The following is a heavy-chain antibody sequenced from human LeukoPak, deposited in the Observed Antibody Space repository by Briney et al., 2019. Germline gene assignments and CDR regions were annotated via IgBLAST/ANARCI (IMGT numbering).Heavy chain of an antibody. J-gene: IGHJ4*02. CDR1: GYTFTDHY. D-gene: IGHD2-8*01. Sequence: ASVKVSCKASGYTFTDHYIHWVRQAPGQGLEWMGWINPNSGGTKYARKFQGLVTMTRDTSIRTAYMELSRLISDDTAVYYCARVAYCTKGVCVNFEYWGQGTLVTVSS. V-gene: IGHV1-2*04. CDR3: ARVAYCTKGVCVNFEY. CDR2: INPNSGGT.